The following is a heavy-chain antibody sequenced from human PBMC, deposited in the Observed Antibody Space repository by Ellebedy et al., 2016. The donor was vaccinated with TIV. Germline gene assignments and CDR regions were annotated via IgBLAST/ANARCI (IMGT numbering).Heavy chain of an antibody. CDR2: IYHSGST. V-gene: IGHV4-4*02. Sequence: MPSETLSLTCAVSGGSISSSNWWSWVRQPPGKGLEWIGEIYHSGSTNYNPSLKSRVTISVDTSKNQFSLKLSSVTAADTAVYYCARGGRDYGGNSAFWGQGTLVTVSS. CDR3: ARGGRDYGGNSAF. D-gene: IGHD4-23*01. CDR1: GGSISSSNW. J-gene: IGHJ4*02.